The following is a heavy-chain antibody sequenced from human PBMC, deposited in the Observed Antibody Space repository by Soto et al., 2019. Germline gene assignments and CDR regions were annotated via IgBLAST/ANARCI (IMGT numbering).Heavy chain of an antibody. CDR2: ISAYNAKT. CDR3: YAAAVYYYGMDV. D-gene: IGHD2-2*01. J-gene: IGHJ6*02. Sequence: QVQLVQSGAEVKKPGASVKVSCKASGDTFTRCGITWVRQAPGQGLEWMGWISAYNAKTDYAQKFQGRVTLTTDTSTSTAYMELRSLRSDDTAVYYCYAAAVYYYGMDVWGPGTTVTVSS. CDR1: GDTFTRCG. V-gene: IGHV1-18*01.